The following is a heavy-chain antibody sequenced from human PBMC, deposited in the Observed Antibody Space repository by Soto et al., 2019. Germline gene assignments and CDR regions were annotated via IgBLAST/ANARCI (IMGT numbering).Heavy chain of an antibody. CDR2: ISGSGGST. J-gene: IGHJ4*02. V-gene: IGHV3-23*01. CDR1: GFTFSSYA. D-gene: IGHD1-7*01. Sequence: GGSLRLSCAASGFTFSSYAMSWVRQAPGKGLEWVSAISGSGGSTYYADSVKGWFTISRDNSKNTLYLQMNSLRAEDTAVYYCAKWPLELRYYFDYWGQGTLVTVSS. CDR3: AKWPLELRYYFDY.